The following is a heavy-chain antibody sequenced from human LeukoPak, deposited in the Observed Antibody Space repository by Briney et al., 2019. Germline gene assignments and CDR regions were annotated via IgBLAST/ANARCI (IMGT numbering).Heavy chain of an antibody. CDR1: GYTFTGYY. CDR3: TRDLLGGSGTFDP. D-gene: IGHD3-10*01. Sequence: ASVKVSCKASGYTFTGYYLHWVRQAPGQGLEWMGWTNPDSGDTNYLQKFQGRVTMTRDTSISTAYMELSRLRSDDTAVYYCTRDLLGGSGTFDPWGQGTLVTVSS. V-gene: IGHV1-2*02. CDR2: TNPDSGDT. J-gene: IGHJ5*02.